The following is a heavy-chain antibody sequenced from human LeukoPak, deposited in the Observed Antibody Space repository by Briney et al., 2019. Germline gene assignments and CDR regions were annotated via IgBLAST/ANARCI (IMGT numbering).Heavy chain of an antibody. CDR1: GGSFSGYY. CDR2: INHSGST. V-gene: IGHV4-34*01. D-gene: IGHD2-15*01. CDR3: AREGSRLGSDY. Sequence: SETLSLTCAVYGGSFSGYYWSWIRQPPGKGLEWIGEINHSGSTNYNPSLKSRVTISVDTSKNQFSLKLSSVTAADTAVYYCAREGSRLGSDYWGQGTLVTVSS. J-gene: IGHJ4*02.